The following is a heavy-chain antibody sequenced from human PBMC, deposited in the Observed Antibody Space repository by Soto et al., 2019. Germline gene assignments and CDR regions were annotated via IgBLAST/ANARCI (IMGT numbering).Heavy chain of an antibody. CDR1: GDSVSSNSAA. CDR2: TYYRSRWYN. CDR3: ARDGYSYGYYYYYYGMDV. V-gene: IGHV6-1*01. D-gene: IGHD5-18*01. J-gene: IGHJ6*02. Sequence: PSQTLSLTCAISGDSVSSNSAAWNWIRQSPSRGLEWLGRTYYRSRWYNDYAVSVKSRITINPDTSKNQFSLQLNSVTPEDTAVYYCARDGYSYGYYYYYYGMDVWGQGTTVTVSS.